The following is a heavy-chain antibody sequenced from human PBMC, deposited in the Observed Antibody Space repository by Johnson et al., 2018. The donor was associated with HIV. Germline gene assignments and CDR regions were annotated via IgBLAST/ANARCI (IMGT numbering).Heavy chain of an antibody. Sequence: VQLVESGGGVVQPGKSLRLSCVASGFTFSSYGMHWVRQAPGKGLEWVAIVSYDGSNKYYADSVKGRFTISRDNSKNTLYLQMNSLRVEDTAVYYCAREYSSLSQGAFDIWGQGTMVTVSS. J-gene: IGHJ3*02. V-gene: IGHV3-30*03. CDR2: VSYDGSNK. D-gene: IGHD6-6*01. CDR1: GFTFSSYG. CDR3: AREYSSLSQGAFDI.